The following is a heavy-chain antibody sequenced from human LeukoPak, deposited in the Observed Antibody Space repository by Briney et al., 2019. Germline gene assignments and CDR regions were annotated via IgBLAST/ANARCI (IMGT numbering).Heavy chain of an antibody. D-gene: IGHD3-9*01. CDR2: IYHSGST. V-gene: IGHV4-4*02. Sequence: SETLSLTCAVPGGSISSSNWWSWVRQPPGKGLEWIGEIYHSGSTNYNPSLKSRVTISVDKSKNQYSLKLSSVTAADTAVYYCARGRPNYDILTGYVGYWGQGTLVTVSS. J-gene: IGHJ4*02. CDR3: ARGRPNYDILTGYVGY. CDR1: GGSISSSNW.